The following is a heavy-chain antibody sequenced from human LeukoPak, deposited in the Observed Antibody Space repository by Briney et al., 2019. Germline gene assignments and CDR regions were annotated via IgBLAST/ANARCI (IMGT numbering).Heavy chain of an antibody. CDR2: INPNSGGT. CDR1: GYTFTGYY. J-gene: IGHJ4*02. CDR3: ARVEWELLIIDY. Sequence: ASVKVSCKASGYTFTGYYMHWVRQAPGQGLEWMGWINPNSGGTNYAQKFQGRVTMTRDTSISTAYMELSRLKSDDTAVYYCARVEWELLIIDYWGQGTLVTVSS. D-gene: IGHD1-26*01. V-gene: IGHV1-2*02.